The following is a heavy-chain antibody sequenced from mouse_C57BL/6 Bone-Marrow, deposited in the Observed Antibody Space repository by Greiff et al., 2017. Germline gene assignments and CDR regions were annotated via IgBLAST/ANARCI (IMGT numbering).Heavy chain of an antibody. D-gene: IGHD2-10*02. CDR1: GYTFTSYW. Sequence: QVQLQQPGAELVKPGASVKMSCKASGYTFTSYWITWVKQRPGQGLEWIGDIYPGSGSTNYNEKFKSKATLTVDTSSSTAYMQLSSLTSEDSAVYYCARGGVWSLAFAYWRQGTLVTVSA. CDR2: IYPGSGST. J-gene: IGHJ3*01. CDR3: ARGGVWSLAFAY. V-gene: IGHV1-55*01.